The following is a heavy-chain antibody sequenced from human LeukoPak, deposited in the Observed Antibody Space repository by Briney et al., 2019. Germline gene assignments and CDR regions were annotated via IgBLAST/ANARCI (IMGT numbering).Heavy chain of an antibody. J-gene: IGHJ4*02. V-gene: IGHV3-30*02. D-gene: IGHD2-2*01. CDR3: AKDRGDIVVAPDY. CDR2: IRYDGSNK. CDR1: GFTFSSYG. Sequence: PGGSLRLSCAASGFTFSSYGMHWVRQAPGKGLEWVAFIRYDGSNKYYADSVKGRFTISRDNSKNTLYLQMNSLRAEDTAVYYCAKDRGDIVVAPDYWGQGTLVTVSS.